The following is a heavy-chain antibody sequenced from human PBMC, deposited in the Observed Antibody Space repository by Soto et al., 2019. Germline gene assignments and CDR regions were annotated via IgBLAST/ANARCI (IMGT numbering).Heavy chain of an antibody. V-gene: IGHV4-59*02. CDR1: GGAVGYDY. J-gene: IGHJ2*01. CDR3: ARADETLIYWSFDL. Sequence: SETLSLTCTVSGGAVGYDYWSWIRQPPGKGLEWIGNFYYGGRYYNPSLKSRVSISADASKNHLSLTLTSVTAADTAVYYCARADETLIYWSFDLWGRGTLVTVSS. D-gene: IGHD2-8*01. CDR2: FYYGGR.